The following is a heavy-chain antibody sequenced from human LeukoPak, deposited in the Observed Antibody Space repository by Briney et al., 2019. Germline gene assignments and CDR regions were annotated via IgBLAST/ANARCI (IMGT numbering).Heavy chain of an antibody. V-gene: IGHV1-69*01. CDR1: GGTFSSYA. CDR2: IIPIFGTA. D-gene: IGHD4-11*01. J-gene: IGHJ6*03. Sequence: SVKVSCKASGGTFSSYAITWVRQAPGQGLEWMGGIIPIFGTANYAQKFQGRVTITADESTSTAYMELSSLRSEDTAVYYCATKRMYSNFDYYYYYMDVWGKGTTVTVSS. CDR3: ATKRMYSNFDYYYYYMDV.